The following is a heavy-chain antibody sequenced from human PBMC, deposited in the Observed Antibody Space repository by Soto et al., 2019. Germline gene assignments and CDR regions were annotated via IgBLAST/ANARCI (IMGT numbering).Heavy chain of an antibody. CDR1: GGSFSGYY. CDR2: INHSGST. V-gene: IGHV4-34*01. Sequence: TSEALSLTCAVYGGSFSGYYWSWIRQPPGKGLEWIGEINHSGSTNYNPSLKSRVTISVDTSKNQFSLKLSSVTAADTAVYYCAGGFLEWLFYYYYYGIDVWGQGTTVTVSS. CDR3: AGGFLEWLFYYYYYGIDV. J-gene: IGHJ6*02. D-gene: IGHD3-3*01.